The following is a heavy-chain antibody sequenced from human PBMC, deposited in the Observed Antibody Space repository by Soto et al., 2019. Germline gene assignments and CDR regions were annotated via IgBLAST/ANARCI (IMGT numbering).Heavy chain of an antibody. CDR3: AIQDCTNDVCLEAAVTVGGALEY. V-gene: IGHV3-74*01. Sequence: EVQLVESGGGLVQPGEALRLACAASGFSIRKYWMHWVRQAPGKGPVWVSYISGDGPTTDYAGSVKGRFTISRDNAKKTLFLQMDSLRVEDTAIYFCAIQDCTNDVCLEAAVTVGGALEYWGRGAQVTVSS. CDR2: ISGDGPTT. CDR1: GFSIRKYW. J-gene: IGHJ4*02. D-gene: IGHD2-8*01.